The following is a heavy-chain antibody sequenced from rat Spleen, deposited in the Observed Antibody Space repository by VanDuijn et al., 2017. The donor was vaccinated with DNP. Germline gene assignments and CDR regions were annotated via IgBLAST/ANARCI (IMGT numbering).Heavy chain of an antibody. CDR2: ISYSGGT. CDR3: ARWSDYFDY. CDR1: GYSITRNY. J-gene: IGHJ2*01. Sequence: EVQLQESGPGLVKPSQSLSLTCSVTGYSITRNYWGWIRKLPGNKMEWVGHISYSGGTSYNPSLKSRISITRDTSKNQFFLHLNSVTTEDTATYYCARWSDYFDYWGQGVMVTVSS. V-gene: IGHV3-1*01.